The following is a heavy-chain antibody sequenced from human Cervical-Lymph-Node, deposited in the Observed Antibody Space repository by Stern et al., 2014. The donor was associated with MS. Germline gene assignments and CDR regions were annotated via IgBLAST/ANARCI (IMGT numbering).Heavy chain of an antibody. J-gene: IGHJ6*02. CDR2: LIPIFRTA. CDR1: GGTFGNYA. CDR3: ARDSRALDV. V-gene: IGHV1-69*06. Sequence: QLVPSGAEVKKPGSSVKVSCKASGGTFGNYAISWVRQAPGPGLECMGGLIPIFRTANYAQMVQGRVTITADTTTNTVYMDLSGLRSDDTAVYYCARDSRALDVWGQGTTVIVSS.